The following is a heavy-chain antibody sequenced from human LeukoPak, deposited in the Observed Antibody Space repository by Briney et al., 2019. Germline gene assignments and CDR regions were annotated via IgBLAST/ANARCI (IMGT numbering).Heavy chain of an antibody. CDR1: GFTFSSYA. CDR2: ISGSGGST. Sequence: PGGSLRLSCAASGFTFSSYAMSWVRHAPGKGLEWVSAISGSGGSTYYADSVRGRFTISRDNSKNTLYLRMNSLRAEDTAVYYCAKDQGAVAILSFDYWGQGTLVTVSS. J-gene: IGHJ4*02. CDR3: AKDQGAVAILSFDY. V-gene: IGHV3-23*01. D-gene: IGHD6-19*01.